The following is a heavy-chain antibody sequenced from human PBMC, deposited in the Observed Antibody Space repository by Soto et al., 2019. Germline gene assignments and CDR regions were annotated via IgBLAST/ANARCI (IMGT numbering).Heavy chain of an antibody. CDR2: ISAYNGNT. V-gene: IGHV1-18*01. D-gene: IGHD3-22*01. CDR3: ARVGSSGYLL. J-gene: IGHJ4*02. Sequence: ASVKVSCKASGYTFSSYDISWVRQAPGQGLEWMGWISAYNGNTNHEQKLQDRVTMTTDTSTSTAYMELRSLRSDDTAVYYCARVGSSGYLLWGQGTLVTVSS. CDR1: GYTFSSYD.